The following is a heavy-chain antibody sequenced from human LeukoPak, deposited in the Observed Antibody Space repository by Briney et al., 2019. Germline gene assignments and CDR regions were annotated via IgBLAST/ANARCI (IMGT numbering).Heavy chain of an antibody. Sequence: GGSLRLSCAASGFTFSGYNMNWVREAPGKGLEWVSSLSASTTYIYYADSVKGRFTISRDNAKNSLYLQMNSLRGEDTAVYYCARGQNGFDYWGQGTLVTVSS. V-gene: IGHV3-21*01. CDR1: GFTFSGYN. D-gene: IGHD2-8*01. CDR3: ARGQNGFDY. CDR2: LSASTTYI. J-gene: IGHJ4*02.